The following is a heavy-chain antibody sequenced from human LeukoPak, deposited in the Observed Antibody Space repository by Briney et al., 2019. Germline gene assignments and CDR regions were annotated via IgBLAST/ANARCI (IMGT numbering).Heavy chain of an antibody. J-gene: IGHJ4*02. V-gene: IGHV3-30*04. Sequence: GGSLRLSCAASGFTFSSYEMNWVRQAPGKGLEWVAVISYDGSNKYYADSVKGRFTISRDNSKNTLYLQMNSLRAEDTAVYYCARDGALRYFEYYFDYWGQGTLVTVSS. CDR2: ISYDGSNK. D-gene: IGHD3-9*01. CDR3: ARDGALRYFEYYFDY. CDR1: GFTFSSYE.